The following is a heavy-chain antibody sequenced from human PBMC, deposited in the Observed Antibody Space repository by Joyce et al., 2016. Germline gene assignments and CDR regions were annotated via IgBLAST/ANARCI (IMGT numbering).Heavy chain of an antibody. D-gene: IGHD2/OR15-2a*01. Sequence: QLVDSGGGLVQPGGSLRLSCAASGFIFRNYWMHWVRQAPGKGLMWVSRSDNDGSITNYADSVKGRCTISRDNAKNTLYLEMNNLRVEDTAVYFCVRVQVLADDVFNIWGQGTKVTVSS. CDR3: VRVQVLADDVFNI. V-gene: IGHV3-74*01. CDR1: GFIFRNYW. J-gene: IGHJ3*02. CDR2: SDNDGSIT.